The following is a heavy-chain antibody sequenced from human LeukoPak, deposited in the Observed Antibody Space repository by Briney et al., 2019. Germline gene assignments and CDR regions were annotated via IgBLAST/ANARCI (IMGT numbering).Heavy chain of an antibody. CDR3: ARERPDYGDYIFDY. J-gene: IGHJ4*02. Sequence: ASVKVSCKASGGTFSSYAISWVRQAPGQGLEWMGGIIPIFGTANYAQNFQGKVTITADESTSTAYMELSSLRSEDTAVYYCARERPDYGDYIFDYWGQGTLVTVSS. CDR2: IIPIFGTA. CDR1: GGTFSSYA. V-gene: IGHV1-69*13. D-gene: IGHD4-17*01.